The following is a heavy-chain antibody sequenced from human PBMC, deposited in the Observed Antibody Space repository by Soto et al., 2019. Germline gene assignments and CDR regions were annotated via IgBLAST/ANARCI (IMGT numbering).Heavy chain of an antibody. V-gene: IGHV1-69*13. CDR3: ARGPYYYDSSGYPDPPYYFDY. CDR1: GGTFSSYA. CDR2: IIPIFGTA. D-gene: IGHD3-22*01. Sequence: SVKVSCKASGGTFSSYAISWVRQAPGRGLEWMGGIIPIFGTANYAQKFQGRVTITADESTSTAYMELSSLRAEDTAVYYCARGPYYYDSSGYPDPPYYFDYWGQGTLVTVSS. J-gene: IGHJ4*02.